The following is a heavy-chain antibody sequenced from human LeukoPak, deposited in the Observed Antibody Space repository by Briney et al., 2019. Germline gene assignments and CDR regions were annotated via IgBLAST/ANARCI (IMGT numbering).Heavy chain of an antibody. CDR3: VRDREYSHGIDFDY. Sequence: PGGSLRLSCAASGFTLSNSWMHWVRQAPGKGLVWVSRTNGDGSDTSYADSVKGRFTISRDSATNTLYLQMNSLRAEDTAIYYCVRDREYSHGIDFDYWGQGTLVTVSP. CDR2: TNGDGSDT. V-gene: IGHV3-74*01. J-gene: IGHJ4*02. CDR1: GFTLSNSW. D-gene: IGHD5-18*01.